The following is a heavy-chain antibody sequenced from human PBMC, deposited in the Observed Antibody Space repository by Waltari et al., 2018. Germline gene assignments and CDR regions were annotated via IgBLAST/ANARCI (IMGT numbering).Heavy chain of an antibody. Sequence: EVQLVESGGVVVQPGGSLRLSCAASGFTFDDYTMHWVRQAPGKGLEWVSLISWDGGSTYYADSVKGRFTISRDNSKNSLYLQMNSLRTEDTALYYCAKGGKYSSSWSEYFQHWGQGTLVTVSS. CDR2: ISWDGGST. D-gene: IGHD6-13*01. CDR1: GFTFDDYT. CDR3: AKGGKYSSSWSEYFQH. V-gene: IGHV3-43*01. J-gene: IGHJ1*01.